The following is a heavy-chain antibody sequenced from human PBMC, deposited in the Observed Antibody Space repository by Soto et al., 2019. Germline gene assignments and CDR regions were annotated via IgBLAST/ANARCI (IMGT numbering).Heavy chain of an antibody. CDR1: GYSFTSYW. Sequence: GESLKISCKGSGYSFTSYWIGWVRQMPVKGLEWMGIIYPGDSDTRYSPSFQGQVTISADKSISTAYLQWSSLKASDTAMYYCERAYCSGGSCYYYGMDVWGQGTTVTVS. CDR3: ERAYCSGGSCYYYGMDV. J-gene: IGHJ6*02. V-gene: IGHV5-51*01. D-gene: IGHD2-15*01. CDR2: IYPGDSDT.